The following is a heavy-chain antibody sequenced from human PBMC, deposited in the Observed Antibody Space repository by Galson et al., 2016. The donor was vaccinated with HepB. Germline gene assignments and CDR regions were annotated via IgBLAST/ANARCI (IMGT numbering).Heavy chain of an antibody. CDR3: ARHRGSKYPMDV. D-gene: IGHD1-26*01. CDR1: GGTFSSYE. J-gene: IGHJ6*02. V-gene: IGHV1-69*13. CDR2: ISPIFGTA. Sequence: SVKVSCKASGGTFSSYEISWVRQAPGQGLEWMGGISPIFGTANYTQKFQGRVTLTADESTSTAYMELSSLRSDDTAVHYCARHRGSKYPMDVWGQGTTVTVSS.